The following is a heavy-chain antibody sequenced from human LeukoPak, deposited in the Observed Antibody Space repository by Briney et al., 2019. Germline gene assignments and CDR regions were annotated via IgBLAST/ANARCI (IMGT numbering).Heavy chain of an antibody. D-gene: IGHD3-22*01. Sequence: GESLKISCEGSGYSFTSYWIGWVRQMPGKGLEWMGIIYPGDSDTRYSPSFQGQVTISADKSISPAYLQWSSLKAPDTAMYYCARQTYYYDSSGYYGGRYFQHWGQGTLVTVSS. V-gene: IGHV5-51*01. CDR3: ARQTYYYDSSGYYGGRYFQH. CDR2: IYPGDSDT. CDR1: GYSFTSYW. J-gene: IGHJ1*01.